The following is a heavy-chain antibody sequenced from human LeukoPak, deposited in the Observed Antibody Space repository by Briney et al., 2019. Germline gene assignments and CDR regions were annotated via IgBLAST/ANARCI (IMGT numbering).Heavy chain of an antibody. CDR3: ARPYDGTGHNTASRDAYYYDY. Sequence: PGESLKISCKGSGYSFTSYWISWVRQLPGKGLELMGRIDPSDSYTNYSPSFQGHVTISADKSSSTAYLKWSSLKASDTAMYYCARPYDGTGHNTASRDAYYYDYWGQGTLVTVSS. D-gene: IGHD3-22*01. CDR1: GYSFTSYW. CDR2: IDPSDSYT. J-gene: IGHJ4*02. V-gene: IGHV5-10-1*01.